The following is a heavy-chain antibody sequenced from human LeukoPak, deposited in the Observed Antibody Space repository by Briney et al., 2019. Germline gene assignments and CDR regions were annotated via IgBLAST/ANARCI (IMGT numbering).Heavy chain of an antibody. V-gene: IGHV3-21*01. CDR1: GFTFSSYS. J-gene: IGHJ6*04. D-gene: IGHD6-13*01. CDR2: ISSSSSYI. CDR3: ARDIAAAGTGPGGHGMDV. Sequence: GGSLRLSCAASGFTFSSYSMNWVRQAPGKGLEWVSSISSSSSYIYYADSVKGRFTISRDNAKNSLYLQMNSLRAEDTAVYYCARDIAAAGTGPGGHGMDVWGKGTTVTVSS.